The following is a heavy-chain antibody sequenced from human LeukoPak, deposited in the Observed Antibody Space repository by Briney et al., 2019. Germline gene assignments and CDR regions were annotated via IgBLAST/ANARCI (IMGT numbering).Heavy chain of an antibody. CDR2: IYNTGST. V-gene: IGHV4-38-2*01. Sequence: PSETLSLTCGVSGYFVSIGYYWGWIRQPPGQGLEWIGNIYNTGSTYYNPSLKSRVTISVDTSKNQFSLKLTSVTSADTAVYFCASRTTVTNALSFDYWGRGALVAVSS. D-gene: IGHD4-11*01. J-gene: IGHJ4*02. CDR1: GYFVSIGYY. CDR3: ASRTTVTNALSFDY.